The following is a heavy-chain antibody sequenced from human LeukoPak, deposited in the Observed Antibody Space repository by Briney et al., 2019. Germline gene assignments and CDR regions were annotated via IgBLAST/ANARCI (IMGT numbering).Heavy chain of an antibody. D-gene: IGHD3-3*01. CDR1: GDSVNNTNW. CDR2: IFHSGVT. J-gene: IGHJ4*02. V-gene: IGHV4-4*02. CDR3: ARQDRRLRFLEWLLPASFDY. Sequence: SGTLSLTCAVSGDSVNNTNWWTWVRQSPGKGLEGIGEIFHSGVTNYNPSLKSRVVISLEKSKNQFSLKLTSVTAADTAVYYCARQDRRLRFLEWLLPASFDYWGQGTLVTVSS.